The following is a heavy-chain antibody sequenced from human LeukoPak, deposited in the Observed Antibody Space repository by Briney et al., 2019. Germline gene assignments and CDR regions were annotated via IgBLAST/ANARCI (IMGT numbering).Heavy chain of an antibody. J-gene: IGHJ4*02. V-gene: IGHV3-23*01. D-gene: IGHD3-10*01. CDR2: ISGSGSNA. CDR3: AKDLKSWVRGANFDY. CDR1: GFTFNTYA. Sequence: GGSLRLSCAASGFTFNTYAMTWVRQAPGMGLEWVSGISGSGSNAYYADSVKGRFTISRDNSKNTLYLQMNSLRAEDTAVYYCAKDLKSWVRGANFDYWGQGTLVTVSS.